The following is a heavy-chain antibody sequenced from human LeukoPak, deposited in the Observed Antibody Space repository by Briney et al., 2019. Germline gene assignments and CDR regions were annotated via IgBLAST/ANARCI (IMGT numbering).Heavy chain of an antibody. CDR1: GGSISSNKW. D-gene: IGHD3-22*01. CDR2: VYQSGST. CDR3: AREGSSGYSIGP. V-gene: IGHV4-4*02. J-gene: IGHJ5*02. Sequence: SGTLSLTCAVSGGSISSNKWWSWVRQPPGKGLEWIGEVYQSGSTNYNPSLKSRVTISVDKSNNQFSLKLTSVTAADTAVYYCAREGSSGYSIGPWGQGTLVTVSS.